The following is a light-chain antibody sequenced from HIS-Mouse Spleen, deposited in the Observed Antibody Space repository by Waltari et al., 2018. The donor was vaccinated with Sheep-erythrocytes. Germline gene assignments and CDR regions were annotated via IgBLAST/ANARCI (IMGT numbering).Light chain of an antibody. CDR3: QQLNSYPHT. CDR1: KGISSY. Sequence: DIQLTQSPSFLSASVGDRVTITCRASKGISSYLAWYHQKPGKAPKLLIYAASTLPIGVPSRFSGSGSGTEFTLTISSLQPEDFATYYCQQLNSYPHTFGQGTKLEIK. J-gene: IGKJ2*01. CDR2: AAS. V-gene: IGKV1-9*01.